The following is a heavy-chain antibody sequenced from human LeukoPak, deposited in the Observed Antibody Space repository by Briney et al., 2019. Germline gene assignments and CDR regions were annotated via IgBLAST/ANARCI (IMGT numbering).Heavy chain of an antibody. D-gene: IGHD6-19*01. V-gene: IGHV3-21*01. CDR3: ARDSSGWYRVHYFDY. Sequence: PGGSLRLSCAASGFTFSSYSMNWVRQAPGKGLEWVSSISSSSSYIYYADSVKGRFTIPRDNAKNSLYLQMNSLRAEDTAVYYCARDSSGWYRVHYFDYWGQGTLVTVSS. CDR2: ISSSSSYI. CDR1: GFTFSSYS. J-gene: IGHJ4*02.